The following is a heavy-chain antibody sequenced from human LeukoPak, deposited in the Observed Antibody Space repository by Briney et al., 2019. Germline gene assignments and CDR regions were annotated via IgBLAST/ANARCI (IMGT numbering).Heavy chain of an antibody. CDR1: GFTFSSYA. J-gene: IGHJ4*02. CDR3: AKGLGYSYGYYVY. CDR2: ISGSGGST. Sequence: PGGSLRLSCAASGFTFSSYAMSWVRQAPGKWLEWFSAISGSGGSTYYADSVKGRFTISRDNSKNTLYLQMNSLRAEDTAVYYCAKGLGYSYGYYVYWGQGTLVTVSS. D-gene: IGHD5-18*01. V-gene: IGHV3-23*01.